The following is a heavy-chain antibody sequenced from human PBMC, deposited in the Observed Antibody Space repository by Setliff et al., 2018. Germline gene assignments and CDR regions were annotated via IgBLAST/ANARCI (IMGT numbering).Heavy chain of an antibody. CDR2: IYIGGSA. CDR3: AREQWLDPPGYYYMDV. V-gene: IGHV4-4*07. Sequence: SETLSLTCTVSGGSISSYYWSWIRQPAGKGLEWIGHIYIGGSANYNPSLKSRVTMSIGTSKNQFSLKLNSVTAVDMAVYYCAREQWLDPPGYYYMDVWAKGTTVTVSS. J-gene: IGHJ6*03. CDR1: GGSISSYY. D-gene: IGHD6-19*01.